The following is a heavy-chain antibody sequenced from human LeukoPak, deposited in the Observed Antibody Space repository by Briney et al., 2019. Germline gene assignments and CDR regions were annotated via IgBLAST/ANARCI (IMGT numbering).Heavy chain of an antibody. Sequence: PSETLSLTCSVSGGSISSYYWSWIRQPPGKGLEWIGYIYYGGSTYSNPSLKSRVTISADTSKNQFSLKLTSVTAADTAVYYCARSSVSGTYSGGYWGQGTLVTVSS. J-gene: IGHJ4*02. D-gene: IGHD3-10*01. V-gene: IGHV4-59*08. CDR3: ARSSVSGTYSGGY. CDR1: GGSISSYY. CDR2: IYYGGST.